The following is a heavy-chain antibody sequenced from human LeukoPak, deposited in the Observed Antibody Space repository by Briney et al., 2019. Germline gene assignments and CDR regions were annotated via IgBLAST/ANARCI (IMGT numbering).Heavy chain of an antibody. Sequence: EASVKVSCKASGYSFTSYGISWVRQAPGQGLEWMGWISAFNLYTKYAQKVQGRVTMTADTTTDTAYMELRSLRSEDTAVYYCARDWVQLGYCSSTSCYTGWFDPWGQGTLVTVSS. V-gene: IGHV1-18*01. CDR2: ISAFNLYT. D-gene: IGHD2-2*02. CDR3: ARDWVQLGYCSSTSCYTGWFDP. CDR1: GYSFTSYG. J-gene: IGHJ5*02.